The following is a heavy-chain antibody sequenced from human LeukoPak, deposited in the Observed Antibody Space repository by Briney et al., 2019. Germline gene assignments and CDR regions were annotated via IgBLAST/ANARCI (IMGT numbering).Heavy chain of an antibody. D-gene: IGHD2-2*01. Sequence: ASVKVSCKASGYTFTGYYMHWVRQAPGQGLEWMGWINPNSGGTSYAQKFQGRVTMTRDTSISTAYMELSRLRSDDTAVYYCARVRDIVVVPAAQGAFDIWGQGIMVTVSS. V-gene: IGHV1-2*02. CDR2: INPNSGGT. CDR3: ARVRDIVVVPAAQGAFDI. J-gene: IGHJ3*02. CDR1: GYTFTGYY.